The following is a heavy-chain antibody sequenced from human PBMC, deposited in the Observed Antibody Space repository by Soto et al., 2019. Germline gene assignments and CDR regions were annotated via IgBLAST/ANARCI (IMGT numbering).Heavy chain of an antibody. D-gene: IGHD6-13*01. CDR3: ARPGGIAAAGLGTPHYLDV. CDR1: GYTFTSYG. V-gene: IGHV1-18*01. CDR2: ISAYHGNT. Sequence: QVQLVQSGAEVKKPGASVKVSCKASGYTFTSYGISWVRQAPGQGLEWMGWISAYHGNTNYAQKLQGRVTMTTDTSTSTAEMELRSLRSDDTAVYYCARPGGIAAAGLGTPHYLDVWCKGTTVTVSS. J-gene: IGHJ6*03.